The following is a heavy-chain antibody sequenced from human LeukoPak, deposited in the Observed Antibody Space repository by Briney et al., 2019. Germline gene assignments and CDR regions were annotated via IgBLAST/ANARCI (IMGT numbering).Heavy chain of an antibody. Sequence: GASVKVSCKASGYTFTSYAMHWVRQAPGQRLEWMGWINAGNGNTKYSQKFQGRVTITRDTSASTAYMELSSLRSEDTAVYYCARPRLLWFGELLYRGRNYFDYWGQGTLVTVSS. CDR2: INAGNGNT. CDR1: GYTFTSYA. J-gene: IGHJ4*02. V-gene: IGHV1-3*01. D-gene: IGHD3-10*01. CDR3: ARPRLLWFGELLYRGRNYFDY.